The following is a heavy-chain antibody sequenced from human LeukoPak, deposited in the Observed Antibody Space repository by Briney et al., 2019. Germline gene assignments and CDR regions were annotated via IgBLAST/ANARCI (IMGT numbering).Heavy chain of an antibody. Sequence: SETLSLTCAVSGGSISSCRYYWGWMPQAPGKGLEWIGSSYYSGSTYYNPSLKSRVTISVDTSKNQFSLKLSSVTAADTAVYYCARGPASGVWGSYRYDRVYWGQGTLVTVSS. J-gene: IGHJ4*02. D-gene: IGHD3-16*02. V-gene: IGHV4-39*07. CDR2: SYYSGST. CDR3: ARGPASGVWGSYRYDRVY. CDR1: GGSISSCRYY.